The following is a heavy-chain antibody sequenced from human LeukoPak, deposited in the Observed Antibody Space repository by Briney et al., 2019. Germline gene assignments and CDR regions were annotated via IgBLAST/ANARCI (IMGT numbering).Heavy chain of an antibody. CDR1: GFTFISYA. CDR3: ARGVFGGGWPFDY. J-gene: IGHJ4*02. CDR2: ISGSGGRT. Sequence: GGSLRLSCAASGFTFISYAMSWVRQAPGKGLEWVSSISGSGGRTSYADSVQGRFTISRDNSKNTLYLELNSLRAEDAAVYFFARGVFGGGWPFDYGGREPLATVS. V-gene: IGHV3-23*01. D-gene: IGHD6-19*01.